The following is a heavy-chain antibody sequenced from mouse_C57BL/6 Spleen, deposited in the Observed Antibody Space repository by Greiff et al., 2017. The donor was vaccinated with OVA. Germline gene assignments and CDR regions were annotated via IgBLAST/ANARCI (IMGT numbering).Heavy chain of an antibody. CDR3: ARDTWGYFDY. Sequence: QVQLQQPGTELVKPGASVKLSCKASGYTFTSSWMHWVKQRPGQGLEWLGNINPSNGGTNYNEKFKSKATRTLDKSSSTAYMELSSLTSEDAAVYYCARDTWGYFDYWGQGTTLTVSS. J-gene: IGHJ2*01. CDR2: INPSNGGT. CDR1: GYTFTSSW. V-gene: IGHV1-53*01.